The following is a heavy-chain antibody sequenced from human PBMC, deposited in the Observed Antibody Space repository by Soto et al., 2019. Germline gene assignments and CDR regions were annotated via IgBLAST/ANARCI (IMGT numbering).Heavy chain of an antibody. V-gene: IGHV4-39*01. Sequence: PSETLSLTCTVSGGSISSSSYYWGWIRQPPGKGLEWIGSIYYSGSTYYNPSLKSRVTISVDTSKNQFSLKLSSVTAADTAVYYCARRRWAGGWLFDYSGQGTLVTVSS. CDR2: IYYSGST. CDR1: GGSISSSSYY. CDR3: ARRRWAGGWLFDY. J-gene: IGHJ4*02. D-gene: IGHD6-19*01.